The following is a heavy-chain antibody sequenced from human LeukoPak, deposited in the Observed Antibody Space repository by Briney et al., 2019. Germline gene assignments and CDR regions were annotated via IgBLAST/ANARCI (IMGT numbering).Heavy chain of an antibody. D-gene: IGHD2-2*01. Sequence: ASVKVSCKASGYTFTSYDINWVRQATGQGLEWMGWMNPNSGNTGYAQKFQGRVTMTRNTSISTAYMELSSLRSEDTAVYYCARGEYCSSTSCDLYYYYGMDVWGQGTTVTVSS. J-gene: IGHJ6*02. CDR2: MNPNSGNT. V-gene: IGHV1-8*01. CDR3: ARGEYCSSTSCDLYYYYGMDV. CDR1: GYTFTSYD.